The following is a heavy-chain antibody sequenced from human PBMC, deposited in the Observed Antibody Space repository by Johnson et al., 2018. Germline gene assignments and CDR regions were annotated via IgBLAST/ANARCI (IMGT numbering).Heavy chain of an antibody. CDR2: ISYDGSNK. J-gene: IGHJ6*04. CDR3: ASEMGIIRANYYYYGMDV. V-gene: IGHV3-30*03. CDR1: GFTFSSYG. D-gene: IGHD3-3*01. Sequence: QVQLVESGGGVVQPGRSLRLSCAASGFTFSSYGMHWVRQAPGKGLEWVAVISYDGSNKYYADSVKGRFTISRDNSKNTLYLQMNSLRAEDTAVYYCASEMGIIRANYYYYGMDVWGKGTTVTVSS.